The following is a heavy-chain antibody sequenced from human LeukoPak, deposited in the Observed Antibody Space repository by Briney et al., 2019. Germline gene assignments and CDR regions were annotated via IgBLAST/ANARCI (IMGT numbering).Heavy chain of an antibody. CDR3: ARGYYGSGSYYTLDY. CDR1: GFTFSSYW. CDR2: INSDDSST. D-gene: IGHD3-10*01. Sequence: GASLRLSCAASGFTFSSYWMHWVRQAPGNGLVWVSRINSDDSSTTYADSVKGRFTISRDNAKNTLYLQMNSLRAEDTAVYYCARGYYGSGSYYTLDYWGQGTLVTVSS. J-gene: IGHJ4*02. V-gene: IGHV3-74*01.